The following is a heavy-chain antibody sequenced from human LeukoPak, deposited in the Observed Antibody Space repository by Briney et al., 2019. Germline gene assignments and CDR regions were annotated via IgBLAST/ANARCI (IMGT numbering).Heavy chain of an antibody. CDR3: ARGGGLDV. V-gene: IGHV3-48*01. J-gene: IGHJ6*02. D-gene: IGHD3-16*01. CDR2: ISHNSRTM. CDR1: GFTFSSYS. Sequence: GGSRRLSCAASGFTFSSYSMNWVRQAPGKGLEWVSYISHNSRTMHYADSVKGRLTISRDDAKNSLFLQMSNLRAEDTAVYFCARGGGLDVWGQGATVTVSS.